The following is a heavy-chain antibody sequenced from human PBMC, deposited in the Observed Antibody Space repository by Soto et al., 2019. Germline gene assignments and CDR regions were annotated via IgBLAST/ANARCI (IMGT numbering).Heavy chain of an antibody. D-gene: IGHD5-18*01. CDR3: TFTAMVTLDYYYYGMDV. CDR1: GFTFSNAW. V-gene: IGHV3-15*01. J-gene: IGHJ6*02. CDR2: IKSKTDGGTT. Sequence: GGSLRLSCAASGFTFSNAWMSWVRQAPGKGLEWVGRIKSKTDGGTTDYAAPVKGRFTISRDDSKNTLYLQMNSLKTEDTAVYYCTFTAMVTLDYYYYGMDVWGQGTTVTVS.